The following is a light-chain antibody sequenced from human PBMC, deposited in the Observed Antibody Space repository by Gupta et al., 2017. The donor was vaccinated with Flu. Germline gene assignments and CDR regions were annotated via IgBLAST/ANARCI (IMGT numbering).Light chain of an antibody. CDR3: QESFSAPHFT. V-gene: IGKV1-39*01. CDR2: SAS. Sequence: SSLSASVGDRVTITCRASQNIRNYLNWYQQRAGNAPKLLIHSASSLHSGVPSRFSGSGSGTDFTLTISSLQAEDLAIYYCQESFSAPHFTFGPGTKVNIK. J-gene: IGKJ3*01. CDR1: QNIRNY.